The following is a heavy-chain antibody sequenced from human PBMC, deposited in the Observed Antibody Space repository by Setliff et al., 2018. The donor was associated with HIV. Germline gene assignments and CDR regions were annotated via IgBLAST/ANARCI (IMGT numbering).Heavy chain of an antibody. V-gene: IGHV4-39*01. J-gene: IGHJ3*02. D-gene: IGHD2-15*01. Sequence: PSETLSLTCTVSGGSISSSSYYWGWIRQPPGKGLEWIGSIYYSGSTYYNPSLKSRVTISVDTSKNQFSLKLSSVTAADTAVYYCARGGPWAVGTPKRAFDIWGQGTMVTVSS. CDR3: ARGGPWAVGTPKRAFDI. CDR1: GGSISSSSYY. CDR2: IYYSGST.